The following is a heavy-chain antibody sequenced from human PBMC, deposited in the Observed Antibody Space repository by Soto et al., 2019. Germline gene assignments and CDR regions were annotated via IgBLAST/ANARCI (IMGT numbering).Heavy chain of an antibody. CDR2: IKSKTDGGTT. CDR3: TTEPTTVTATYYYYYYMDV. CDR1: GFTFSNAW. V-gene: IGHV3-15*01. Sequence: GGSLRLSCAASGFTFSNAWMSWVRQAPGKGLEWVGRIKSKTDGGTTDYAAPVKGRFTISRDDSKNTLYLQMNSLKTEDTAVYYCTTEPTTVTATYYYYYYMDVWGKGTTVTVSS. D-gene: IGHD4-4*01. J-gene: IGHJ6*03.